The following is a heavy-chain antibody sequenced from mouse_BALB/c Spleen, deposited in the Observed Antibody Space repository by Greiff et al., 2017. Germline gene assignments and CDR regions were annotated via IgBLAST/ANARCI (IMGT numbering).Heavy chain of an antibody. V-gene: IGHV5-9-4*01. CDR2: ISSGGSYT. CDR1: GFTFSSYA. Sequence: DVHLVESGGGLVKPGGSLKLSCAASGFTFSSYAMSWVRQSPEKRLEWVAEISSGGSYTYYPDTVTGRFTISRDNAKNNLYLQMSSLKSEDTAMYYCARDGGYYGIPYWGQGTTLTVSS. CDR3: ARDGGYYGIPY. J-gene: IGHJ2*01. D-gene: IGHD1-1*01.